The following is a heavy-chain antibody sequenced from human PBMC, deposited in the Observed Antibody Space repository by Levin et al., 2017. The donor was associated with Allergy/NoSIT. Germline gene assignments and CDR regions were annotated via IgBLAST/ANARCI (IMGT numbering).Heavy chain of an antibody. CDR2: ISPTGSTI. CDR3: ARPYSDVEPHFDY. Sequence: GGSLRLSCAASGFTFSDYYMNWIRQAPGKGLEWLSYISPTGSTIYADSVKGRFTISRDNAKNSLYLQMNSLRAEDTAVYYCARPYSDVEPHFDYWGQGTLVTVSS. V-gene: IGHV3-11*01. D-gene: IGHD1-26*01. J-gene: IGHJ4*02. CDR1: GFTFSDYY.